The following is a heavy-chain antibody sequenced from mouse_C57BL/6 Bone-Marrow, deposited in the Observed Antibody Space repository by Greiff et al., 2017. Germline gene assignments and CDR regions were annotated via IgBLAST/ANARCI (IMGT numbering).Heavy chain of an antibody. CDR2: IRNKANGYTT. V-gene: IGHV7-3*01. CDR3: ARFPYGNWAWFAY. CDR1: GFTFTAYY. D-gene: IGHD2-1*01. J-gene: IGHJ3*01. Sequence: VKVVESGGGLVQPGGSLSLSCAASGFTFTAYYMSWVRQPPGKALEWLGFIRNKANGYTTGYSASVKGRFTICRDNSQSILYRQMNALRADDSATYYCARFPYGNWAWFAYWGQGTLVTVSA.